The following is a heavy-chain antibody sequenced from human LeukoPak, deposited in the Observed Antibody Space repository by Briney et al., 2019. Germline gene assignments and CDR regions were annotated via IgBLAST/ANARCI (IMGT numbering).Heavy chain of an antibody. CDR1: GGSISSNSFY. D-gene: IGHD6-19*01. J-gene: IGHJ4*02. V-gene: IGHV4-39*01. Sequence: SDTLSLTCSVSGGSISSNSFYWGWIRQPPGKGLEWIGSINYSGSTYYNPSLKSRATVLVDTSKNQFSLKLSSVTAADTAVYFCARTSSAWDWGQGILVTVSS. CDR2: INYSGST. CDR3: ARTSSAWD.